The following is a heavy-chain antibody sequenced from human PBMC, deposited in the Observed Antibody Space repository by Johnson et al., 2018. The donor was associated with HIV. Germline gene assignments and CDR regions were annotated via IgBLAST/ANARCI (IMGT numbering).Heavy chain of an antibody. Sequence: VQLVASGGGLVQPGGSLRLSCAGSEFSFNIYWMSWVRQAPGEGLEWVANINQDGTEKYYADSMRGRFTISRDNSKNTLSLQMISLRAEDTAMYYCAKARSLLDYGGFDAFDIWGQGTLVIVSS. J-gene: IGHJ3*02. CDR3: AKARSLLDYGGFDAFDI. V-gene: IGHV3-7*01. D-gene: IGHD4-23*01. CDR1: EFSFNIYW. CDR2: INQDGTEK.